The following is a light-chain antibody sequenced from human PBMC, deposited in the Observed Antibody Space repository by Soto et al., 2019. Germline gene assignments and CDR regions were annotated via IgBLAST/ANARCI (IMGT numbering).Light chain of an antibody. V-gene: IGLV2-8*01. J-gene: IGLJ1*01. CDR3: CSYAGSSGYV. CDR2: DVS. CDR1: SSDVGGYNY. Sequence: QSALIQPPSASGSPGQTVTISCTGTSSDVGGYNYVSWYQQQPGKAPKLMINDVSKRPSGVPDRFSGSKSGNTASLTVSGLEEEDEDDYYRCSYAGSSGYVFGTGTKLTVL.